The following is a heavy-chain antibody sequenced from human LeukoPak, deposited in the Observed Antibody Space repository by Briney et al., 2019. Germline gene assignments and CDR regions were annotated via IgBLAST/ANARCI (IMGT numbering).Heavy chain of an antibody. D-gene: IGHD1-26*01. V-gene: IGHV3-48*03. CDR2: ISSSGSTI. CDR1: GFTFSSYE. Sequence: GGSLRLSCAASGFTFSSYEMNWVRQAPGKGLEWVSYISSSGSTIYYADSVKGRFTISRDNAKSSLYLQMNSLRAEDTAVYYCATPRWPNPSGSYSYYYFDYWGQGTLVTVSS. CDR3: ATPRWPNPSGSYSYYYFDY. J-gene: IGHJ4*02.